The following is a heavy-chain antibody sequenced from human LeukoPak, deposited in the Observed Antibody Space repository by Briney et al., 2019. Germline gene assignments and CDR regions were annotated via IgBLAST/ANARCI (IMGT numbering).Heavy chain of an antibody. V-gene: IGHV3-23*01. CDR3: AKVPYSSSWYRRFDP. J-gene: IGHJ5*02. CDR2: ISGSGGST. D-gene: IGHD6-13*01. CDR1: GFTFSSYA. Sequence: PGGSLRLSCAASGFTFSSYAMSWVRQAPGKGLEWVSAISGSGGSTYYADSVKGRFTISRDNSKNTLYLQMNSLRAEDTAVYYCAKVPYSSSWYRRFDPWGQGTLVTVSS.